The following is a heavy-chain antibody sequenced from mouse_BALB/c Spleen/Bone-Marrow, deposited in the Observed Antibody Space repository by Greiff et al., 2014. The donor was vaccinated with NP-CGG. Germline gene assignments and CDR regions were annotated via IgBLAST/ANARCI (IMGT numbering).Heavy chain of an antibody. CDR1: GFNFKDNY. J-gene: IGHJ3*01. CDR2: INPGNGNT. Sequence: EVQLQQSGAELVKPGASVKLSCTASGFNFKDNYMHWVKQRPEQGLEWIGRINPGNGNTNYDQKFKGKSTITEDTSSNTAYLQISSLKSEDTAFYYCAIYDYGRSGLDYWGQGTLVTVSA. V-gene: IGHV14-3*02. D-gene: IGHD1-1*01. CDR3: AIYDYGRSGLDY.